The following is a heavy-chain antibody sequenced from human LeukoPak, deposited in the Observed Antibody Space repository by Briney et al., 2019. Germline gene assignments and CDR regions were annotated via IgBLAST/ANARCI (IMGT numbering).Heavy chain of an antibody. CDR3: ASYYHTRGWTFDI. Sequence: PSETLCLTCVVSGGSIADKWCSWLRQPPGKGLEWIGEIHYNGDTNYISPLKSRVIMSVDRSKNQFSLNLISVTAADTAVYYCASYYHTRGWTFDIWGQGTMVTVSS. J-gene: IGHJ3*02. CDR2: IHYNGDT. CDR1: GGSIADKW. D-gene: IGHD3-22*01. V-gene: IGHV4-4*02.